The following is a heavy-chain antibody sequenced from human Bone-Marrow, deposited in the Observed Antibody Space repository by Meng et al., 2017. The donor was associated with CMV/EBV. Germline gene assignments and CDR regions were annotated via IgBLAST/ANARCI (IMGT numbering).Heavy chain of an antibody. J-gene: IGHJ4*02. Sequence: GGSLRLSCAVSGFTISDYYMSWIRQAPGKGLEWVSYMSSSGSTIYYADSVKGRFTISRDNAKNSLYLQMNSLRAEDTAVYYCAREWLGSVIRRSGLSIHLDYWGQGTLVTVSS. CDR2: MSSSGSTI. CDR1: GFTISDYY. CDR3: AREWLGSVIRRSGLSIHLDY. V-gene: IGHV3-11*04. D-gene: IGHD3-10*01.